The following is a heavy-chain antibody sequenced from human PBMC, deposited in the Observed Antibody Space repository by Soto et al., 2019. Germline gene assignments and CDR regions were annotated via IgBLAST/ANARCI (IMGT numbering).Heavy chain of an antibody. Sequence: GGSLRLSCAASGFTFDDYAMHWVRQAPGKGLEWVSGISWNSGSIGYADSVKGRFTISRDNAKNSLYLQMNSLRAEDTALYYCAKDHTTRGPYDILTGYYIRTAFDIWGQGTMVTVSS. CDR3: AKDHTTRGPYDILTGYYIRTAFDI. J-gene: IGHJ3*02. V-gene: IGHV3-9*01. CDR1: GFTFDDYA. D-gene: IGHD3-9*01. CDR2: ISWNSGSI.